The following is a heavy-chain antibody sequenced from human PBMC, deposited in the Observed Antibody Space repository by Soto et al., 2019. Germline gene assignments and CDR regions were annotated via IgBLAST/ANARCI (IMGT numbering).Heavy chain of an antibody. Sequence: QVQLQESGPXXVXPXXXXSLXXAVSGGXXSSSNWWSWVRQPPGKGLEWIGEIYHSGSTNYNPSLKSRVTISVDKSKNQFSLKLSSVTAADTAVYSCXXTPXDXXTXYYFDYWGQGTLVTVSS. CDR1: GGXXSSSNW. J-gene: IGHJ4*02. V-gene: IGHV4-4*01. CDR3: XXTPXDXXTXYYFDY. CDR2: IYHSGST.